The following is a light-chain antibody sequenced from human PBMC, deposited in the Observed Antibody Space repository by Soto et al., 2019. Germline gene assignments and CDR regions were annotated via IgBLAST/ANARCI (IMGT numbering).Light chain of an antibody. CDR2: AAS. J-gene: IGKJ2*03. Sequence: IQMTQSPSSLSAYAGDRVTITCRTSQTISDYLNWYQHKPGKAPKLLISAASTLQSGVPSRFSGTGSGTEFTLTISSLQPEDFATYYCQQYNAYYSLGQGTKVDI. CDR3: QQYNAYYS. V-gene: IGKV1-39*01. CDR1: QTISDY.